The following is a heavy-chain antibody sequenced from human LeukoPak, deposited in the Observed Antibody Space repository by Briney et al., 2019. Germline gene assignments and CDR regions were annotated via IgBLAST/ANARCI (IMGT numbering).Heavy chain of an antibody. CDR2: IYHSGST. CDR3: ARGGGYYGSGSSENWFDP. Sequence: SQTLSLTCAVSGGSISSGGYSWSWIRQPPGKGLEWIGYIYHSGSTYYNPPLKSRVTISVDRSKNQFSLKLSSVTAADTAVYYCARGGGYYGSGSSENWFDPWGQGTLVTVSS. D-gene: IGHD3-10*01. V-gene: IGHV4-30-2*01. CDR1: GGSISSGGYS. J-gene: IGHJ5*02.